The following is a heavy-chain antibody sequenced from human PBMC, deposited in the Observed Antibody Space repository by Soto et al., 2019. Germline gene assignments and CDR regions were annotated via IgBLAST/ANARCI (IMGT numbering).Heavy chain of an antibody. V-gene: IGHV4-39*01. CDR3: ARRGSGHTFNY. CDR2: IYEGANT. Sequence: QLQLQESGPGLVKPSETLSLTCAVSGASISRTGFHWGWIRQPPGQGLEWSGSIYEGANTFYNSSLKSRVTLSADTSKSHFSLKLSSVTAADTAVYYCARRGSGHTFNYWGQGTLVTVSS. D-gene: IGHD3-10*01. CDR1: GASISRTGFH. J-gene: IGHJ4*02.